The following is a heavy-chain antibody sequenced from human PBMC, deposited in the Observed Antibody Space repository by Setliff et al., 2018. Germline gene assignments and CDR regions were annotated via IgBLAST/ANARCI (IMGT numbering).Heavy chain of an antibody. Sequence: GASVKVSCKGSGYTFTTFGIDWVREVPGQGLEWMGWISAYTGNTKYAQKFHDRVTVTTDTSTATAYMELRSLRSDDTAAYYCAILDTNVGFDYWGQGTLVTVSS. CDR1: GYTFTTFG. CDR2: ISAYTGNT. J-gene: IGHJ4*02. D-gene: IGHD5-18*01. CDR3: AILDTNVGFDY. V-gene: IGHV1-18*01.